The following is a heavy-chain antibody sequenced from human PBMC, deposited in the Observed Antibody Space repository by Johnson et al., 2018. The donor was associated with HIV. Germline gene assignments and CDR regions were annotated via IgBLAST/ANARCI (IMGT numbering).Heavy chain of an antibody. Sequence: VQLVESGGVVVQPGGSLRLSCAASGFTFSSYDMHWVRQATGKGLEWVSAIGTAGDTYYPGSVKGRFTISRDNSKNTLYLQMNSLRAEDTAVYYCAREGGYSGYEGVGHTNDAFDIWGQGTMVTVSS. J-gene: IGHJ3*02. CDR1: GFTFSSYD. CDR3: AREGGYSGYEGVGHTNDAFDI. V-gene: IGHV3-13*01. D-gene: IGHD5-12*01. CDR2: IGTAGDT.